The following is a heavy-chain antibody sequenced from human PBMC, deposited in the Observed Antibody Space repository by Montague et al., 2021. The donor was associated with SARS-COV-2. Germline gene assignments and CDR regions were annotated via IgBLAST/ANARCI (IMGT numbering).Heavy chain of an antibody. CDR1: GFTFSSYA. CDR3: ARDGPYSSGWFDAFDI. CDR2: ISYDGSNK. V-gene: IGHV3-30*04. J-gene: IGHJ3*02. Sequence: SLRLSCAASGFTFSSYAMHWVRQAPGKGLEWVAVISYDGSNKYYADSVKGRFTISRDNSKNTLYLQMNSLRAEDTAVYYCARDGPYSSGWFDAFDIWGQGTMVTVSS. D-gene: IGHD6-19*01.